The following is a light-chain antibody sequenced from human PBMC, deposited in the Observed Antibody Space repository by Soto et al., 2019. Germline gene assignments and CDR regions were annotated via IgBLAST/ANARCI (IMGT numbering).Light chain of an antibody. CDR3: QQYNVYSWT. J-gene: IGKJ1*01. Sequence: IHMTHSPSTLSASVGDRVTITCRASQNINSWLAWYQQKPGKAPELLIYEASSLEKGVPARFGGSGSGTEFTLTISSLQPDDFATYYCQQYNVYSWTFGQGTKVDI. CDR1: QNINSW. V-gene: IGKV1-5*03. CDR2: EAS.